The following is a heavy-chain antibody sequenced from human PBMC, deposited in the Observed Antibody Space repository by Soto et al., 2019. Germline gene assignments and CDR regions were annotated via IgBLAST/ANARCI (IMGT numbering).Heavy chain of an antibody. CDR3: ARGIATGQLDP. J-gene: IGHJ5*02. Sequence: EASLQVSCKSSGYTFTRYTMNWVRQAPGQRLEWMGWINPDNGNTKSSQKFQDRVIITRDTSASTAYMDLSSLRSEDTAVYYCARGIATGQLDPWGQGTLVTVAS. CDR1: GYTFTRYT. V-gene: IGHV1-3*01. CDR2: INPDNGNT. D-gene: IGHD2-15*01.